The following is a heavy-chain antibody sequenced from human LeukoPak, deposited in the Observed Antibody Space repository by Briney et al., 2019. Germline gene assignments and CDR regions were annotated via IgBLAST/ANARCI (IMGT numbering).Heavy chain of an antibody. Sequence: PGGSLRLSCTASGFTFSTYSMNWVRQAPGRGLEWVSYISGSSSSSDGGAKQYADSVKGRFTISRDNDKSSLYLQMNSLRDEDTAVYYCARGTGSDSGYIDYWGQGTLVSVSS. D-gene: IGHD3-10*01. CDR2: ISGSSSSSDGGAK. J-gene: IGHJ4*02. CDR3: ARGTGSDSGYIDY. CDR1: GFTFSTYS. V-gene: IGHV3-48*02.